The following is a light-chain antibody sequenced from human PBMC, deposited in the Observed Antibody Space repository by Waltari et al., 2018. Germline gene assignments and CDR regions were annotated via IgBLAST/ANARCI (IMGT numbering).Light chain of an antibody. CDR3: QHYVRLPVT. V-gene: IGKV3-20*01. CDR2: DAS. CDR1: QSVGRY. Sequence: EIVLTQSPGTLSLSAGERATLSCRASQSVGRYLAWYQQKPGQAPRLLIYDASSRAACIPDRFSGSGSGTDCSLTISRLEPEDFAVYYCQHYVRLPVTFGQGTKVEIK. J-gene: IGKJ1*01.